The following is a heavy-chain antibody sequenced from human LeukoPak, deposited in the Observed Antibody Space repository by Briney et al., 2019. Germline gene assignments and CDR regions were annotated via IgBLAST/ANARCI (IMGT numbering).Heavy chain of an antibody. D-gene: IGHD3-10*01. Sequence: SQTLSLTCAVSGGSISSGGYSWSWIRQPPGKGLGWIGYIYHSGSTYSNPSLKSRVTISVDRSKNQFSLKLSSVTAADTAVYYCARVAMSGGYYFDYWGQGTLVTVSS. J-gene: IGHJ4*02. V-gene: IGHV4-30-2*01. CDR1: GGSISSGGYS. CDR2: IYHSGST. CDR3: ARVAMSGGYYFDY.